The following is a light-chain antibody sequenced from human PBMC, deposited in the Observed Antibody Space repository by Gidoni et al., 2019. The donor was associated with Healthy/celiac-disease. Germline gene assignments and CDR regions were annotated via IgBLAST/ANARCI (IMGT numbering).Light chain of an antibody. J-gene: IGKJ2*01. CDR3: QQSYSTPPN. CDR2: AAS. Sequence: IQMTQSPSSLSSSVGDRDTIPCRASQSISSYLNWYQQKPGQAPKLLIYAASSLQSGVPSRFSGSGSGTDFTLTISSLQPEDFATYYCQQSYSTPPNFGQGTKLEIK. V-gene: IGKV1-39*01. CDR1: QSISSY.